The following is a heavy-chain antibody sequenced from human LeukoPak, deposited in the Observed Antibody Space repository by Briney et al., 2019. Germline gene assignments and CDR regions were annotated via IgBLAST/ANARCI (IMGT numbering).Heavy chain of an antibody. J-gene: IGHJ4*02. CDR2: INHSGST. D-gene: IGHD2-2*03. V-gene: IGHV4-34*01. CDR1: GGSFSGYY. CDR3: ARWIVPFDY. Sequence: SETLSLTCAVYGGSFSGYYWSWIRQPPGKGLEWIGEINHSGSTNYNPSLKSRVTISVDTSKNQFSLKLSSVTAADTAVYYCARWIVPFDYWGQGTLVTVSS.